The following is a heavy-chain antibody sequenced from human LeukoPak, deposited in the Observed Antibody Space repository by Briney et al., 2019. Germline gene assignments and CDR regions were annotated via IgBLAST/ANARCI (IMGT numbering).Heavy chain of an antibody. CDR3: ATEGKMVRGVYTDY. V-gene: IGHV3-21*04. CDR2: ISSSNRYM. J-gene: IGHJ4*02. CDR1: GFTFSSYN. Sequence: GGSLRLSCAASGFTFSSYNMNWVRQAPGKGLEWVSSISSSNRYMYYADSLKGRITISRDNAKTSLYLQMNSLRAEDTAVYYCATEGKMVRGVYTDYWGQGTLVTVSS. D-gene: IGHD3-10*01.